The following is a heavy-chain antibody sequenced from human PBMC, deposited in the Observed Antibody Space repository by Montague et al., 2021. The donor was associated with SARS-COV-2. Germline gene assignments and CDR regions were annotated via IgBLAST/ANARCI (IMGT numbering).Heavy chain of an antibody. J-gene: IGHJ4*02. CDR1: GGSISSSSYY. Sequence: SETLSLTCTVSGGSISSSSYYWGWIRQPPGKGLEWIGSIYYSGSTYYNPSPKSRVTISVDTSKNQFSLKLSSVTAADTAVYYCARDLNEYSSSGGFDYWCQGTLVTVSS. D-gene: IGHD6-6*01. V-gene: IGHV4-39*07. CDR2: IYYSGST. CDR3: ARDLNEYSSSGGFDY.